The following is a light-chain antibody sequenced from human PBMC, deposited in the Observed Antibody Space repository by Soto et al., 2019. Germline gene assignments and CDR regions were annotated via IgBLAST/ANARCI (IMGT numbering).Light chain of an antibody. CDR3: CSYAGTYTLWV. CDR2: DVT. CDR1: SSDVGGYNF. V-gene: IGLV2-11*01. J-gene: IGLJ3*02. Sequence: QSALTQPRSVSGSPGQSVTISCTGTSSDVGGYNFVSWYQQYPGKAPKLIIYDVTKRPLGVPDRFSGSKSGNTASLTISGLQAEDEADYYCCSYAGTYTLWVFGGGTKLTVL.